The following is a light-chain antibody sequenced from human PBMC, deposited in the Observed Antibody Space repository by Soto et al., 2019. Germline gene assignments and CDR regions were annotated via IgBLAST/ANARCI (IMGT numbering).Light chain of an antibody. Sequence: QSALTQPASVSGSPGQSITISCTGTSRDVGDSDYVSWYQQHPGKAPKLMLYEVNMRPSGVPDRFSGSKSGNTASLTVSGLQAEDEADYYCSAYAGGSFVFGTGTKVTVL. CDR2: EVN. CDR3: SAYAGGSFV. V-gene: IGLV2-8*01. J-gene: IGLJ1*01. CDR1: SRDVGDSDY.